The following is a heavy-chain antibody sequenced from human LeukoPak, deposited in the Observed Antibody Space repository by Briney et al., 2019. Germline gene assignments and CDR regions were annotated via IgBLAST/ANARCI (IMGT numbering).Heavy chain of an antibody. CDR3: ARESLWGYYNFDY. CDR1: GFTFSGYS. CDR2: ISSNSRYI. Sequence: PGGSLRFSCAASGFTFSGYSMNWVRQAPGKGLEWVSSISSNSRYIYYADSVKGRFTISRDNAKNSLFLQMNSLRGEDTAVYYCARESLWGYYNFDYWGQGTLVTVSS. V-gene: IGHV3-21*01. D-gene: IGHD1-26*01. J-gene: IGHJ4*02.